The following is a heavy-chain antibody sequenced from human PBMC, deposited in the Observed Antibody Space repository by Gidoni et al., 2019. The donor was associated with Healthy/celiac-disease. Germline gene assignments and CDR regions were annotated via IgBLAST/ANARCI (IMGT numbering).Heavy chain of an antibody. CDR2: ISGSGGST. Sequence: EVQLLESGGGLVQPGGSLRLSCAASGFTFSSYAMGWVRQAPGKGLEWVSAISGSGGSTYYADSVKGRFTISRDNSKNTLYLQMNSLRAEDTAVYYCAKHDDFWSGYLTFDYWGQGTLVTVSS. CDR1: GFTFSSYA. CDR3: AKHDDFWSGYLTFDY. D-gene: IGHD3-3*01. J-gene: IGHJ4*02. V-gene: IGHV3-23*01.